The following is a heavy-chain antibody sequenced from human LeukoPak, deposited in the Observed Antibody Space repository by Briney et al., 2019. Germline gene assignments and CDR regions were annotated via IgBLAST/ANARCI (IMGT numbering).Heavy chain of an antibody. CDR2: IYYSGST. CDR3: ARVPRSYYYYYYMDV. J-gene: IGHJ6*03. V-gene: IGHV4-59*01. Sequence: SETLSLTCTVSGGSISSYYWSRIRQPPGKGLEWIGYIYYSGSTNYNPSLKSRVTISVDTSKNQFSLKLSSVTAADTAVYYCARVPRSYYYYYYMDVWGKGTTVTVSS. CDR1: GGSISSYY.